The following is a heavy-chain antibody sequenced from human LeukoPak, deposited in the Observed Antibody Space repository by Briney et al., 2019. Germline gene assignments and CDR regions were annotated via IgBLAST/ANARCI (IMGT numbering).Heavy chain of an antibody. Sequence: SVKASCKTSGGTFSSYTITWVRQAPGQGLEWMGGIIPIFGTTNYAQTFQGRVTITADESTSTAYMELSSLRSEDTAVYYCARGWQLGGDLGDAFDIWGQGTMVTVSS. V-gene: IGHV1-69*13. J-gene: IGHJ3*02. CDR1: GGTFSSYT. CDR3: ARGWQLGGDLGDAFDI. CDR2: IIPIFGTT. D-gene: IGHD2-21*01.